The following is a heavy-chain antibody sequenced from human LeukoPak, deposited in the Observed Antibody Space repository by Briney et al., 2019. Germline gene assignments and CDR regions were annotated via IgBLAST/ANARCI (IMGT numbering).Heavy chain of an antibody. CDR1: GFTFSTRW. CDR3: ARELGSYEGGYYGMDV. J-gene: IGHJ6*02. D-gene: IGHD1-26*01. V-gene: IGHV3-7*01. CDR2: INEDGSEK. Sequence: GGSLRLSCAASGFTFSTRWMSWVRQAPGKGLEWVANINEDGSEKNYVESLKGRFTISRDNAKNSLYLQMNSLRAEDTALYYCARELGSYEGGYYGMDVWGQGTTVIVSS.